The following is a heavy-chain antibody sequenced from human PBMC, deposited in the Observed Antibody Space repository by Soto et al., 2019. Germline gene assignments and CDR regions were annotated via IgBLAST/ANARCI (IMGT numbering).Heavy chain of an antibody. CDR3: AKYIPLRVSGGMDV. J-gene: IGHJ6*02. V-gene: IGHV3-23*01. CDR2: ISGSGGST. CDR1: EFTLNSYP. Sequence: GRSLKICCAAYEFTLNSYPMTWARQAPGKGLEWVSAISGSGGSTYYADSVKGRFTISRDNSKNTLYLQMNSLRAEDTAVYYCAKYIPLRVSGGMDVWGQGTTVTLS. D-gene: IGHD2-15*01.